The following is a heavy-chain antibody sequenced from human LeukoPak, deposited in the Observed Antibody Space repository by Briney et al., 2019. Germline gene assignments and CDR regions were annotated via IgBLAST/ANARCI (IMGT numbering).Heavy chain of an antibody. V-gene: IGHV3-30*14. CDR2: ISYDGNNT. CDR3: VPLTDGSIDY. Sequence: GGSLRLSCAASGFTFSSYAMHWVRQAPGKGLEWVAIISYDGNNTYYADSVKGRFTISRDNSKNTLNLQMNSLRAEDTAVYYCVPLTDGSIDYWGQGTLVTVSS. D-gene: IGHD3-10*01. CDR1: GFTFSSYA. J-gene: IGHJ4*02.